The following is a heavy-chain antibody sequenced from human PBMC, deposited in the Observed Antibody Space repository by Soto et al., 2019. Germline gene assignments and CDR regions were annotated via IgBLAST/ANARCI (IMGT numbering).Heavy chain of an antibody. CDR1: GGSISSSTNYY. CDR2: MSHSGGA. Sequence: QVQLQQWGAGLLKPSETLSLTCAVYGGSISSSTNYYWSWIRQPPGKGLEWIGEMSHSGGAHFNPSLRSRVTRSVDTSRSQFSVEMTSVTAADTALYYCVRVERGTETTVVDAFDIWGPGTMVTVSS. D-gene: IGHD1-1*01. V-gene: IGHV4-34*01. CDR3: VRVERGTETTVVDAFDI. J-gene: IGHJ3*02.